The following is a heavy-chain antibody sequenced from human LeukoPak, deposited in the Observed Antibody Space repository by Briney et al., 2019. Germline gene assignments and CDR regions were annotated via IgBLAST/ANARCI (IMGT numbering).Heavy chain of an antibody. V-gene: IGHV4-34*01. D-gene: IGHD6-6*01. CDR3: ARGRRAARLAVFDY. CDR2: INHSGST. CDR1: GGSFSGYY. J-gene: IGHJ4*02. Sequence: SETLSLTCAVYGGSFSGYYWSWIRQPPGKGLEWIGEINHSGSTNYNPSLKSRVTISVDTSKNQFSLKLSSVTAADTAVYYCARGRRAARLAVFDYWGQGTLVTVSS.